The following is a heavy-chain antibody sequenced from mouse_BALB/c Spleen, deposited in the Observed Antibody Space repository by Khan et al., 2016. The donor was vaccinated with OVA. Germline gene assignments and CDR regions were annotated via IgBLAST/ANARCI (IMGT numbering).Heavy chain of an antibody. Sequence: QIQLVQSGPELKKPGETVKISCKASGYTLTNYGMNWVKQAPGKGLEWMGWINTYTGEPTFADDFKGRFAFSLETSASTAYLQINNLKNEDTATYFCARSEGNYWFAYWGQGTLVTVSA. D-gene: IGHD2-1*01. CDR1: GYTLTNYG. V-gene: IGHV9-3-1*01. CDR2: INTYTGEP. J-gene: IGHJ3*01. CDR3: ARSEGNYWFAY.